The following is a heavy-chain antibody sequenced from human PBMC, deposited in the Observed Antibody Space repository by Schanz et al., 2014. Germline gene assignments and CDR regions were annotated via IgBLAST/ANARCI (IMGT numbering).Heavy chain of an antibody. V-gene: IGHV3-23*01. J-gene: IGHJ6*02. Sequence: ESGGGLVQPGGSLRLSCAASGFTFYNYAMTWVRQAPGKGLEWVSAISSTGGSTYYADSVKGRFTIARDNSKNTLSLLVNSLRGEDTATYYCAKAFRTTKYYGMDVGGQGTTVTVS. D-gene: IGHD1-1*01. CDR2: ISSTGGST. CDR3: AKAFRTTKYYGMDV. CDR1: GFTFYNYA.